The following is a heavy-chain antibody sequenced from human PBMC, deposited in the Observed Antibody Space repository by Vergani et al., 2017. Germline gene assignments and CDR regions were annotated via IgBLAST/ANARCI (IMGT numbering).Heavy chain of an antibody. J-gene: IGHJ4*02. D-gene: IGHD6-19*01. CDR2: IYTSGST. CDR1: GGSISSYY. CDR3: ARGDGIAVAGTWIKPFDY. Sequence: QVQLQESGPGLVKPSETLSLTCTVSGGSISSYYWSWIRQPAGKGLEWIGRIYTSGSTNYNPSLKSRVTMSVDTSKNQFSLKLSSVTAADTAVYYCARGDGIAVAGTWIKPFDYWGQGTLVTVSS. V-gene: IGHV4-4*07.